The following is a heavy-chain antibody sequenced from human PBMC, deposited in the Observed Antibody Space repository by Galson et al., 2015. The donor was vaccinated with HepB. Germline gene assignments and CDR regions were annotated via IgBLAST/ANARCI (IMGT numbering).Heavy chain of an antibody. Sequence: SLTCTVSGGSISSSSYYWGWIRQPPGKGLEWIGSIYYSGTTYYNPSLRSRITISVDTSKNQFSLKLNFLTSADTAVYYCARSIAVAGQIDDAFDIWGQGTMVAVSS. J-gene: IGHJ3*02. V-gene: IGHV4-39*07. CDR2: IYYSGTT. CDR1: GGSISSSSYY. D-gene: IGHD6-19*01. CDR3: ARSIAVAGQIDDAFDI.